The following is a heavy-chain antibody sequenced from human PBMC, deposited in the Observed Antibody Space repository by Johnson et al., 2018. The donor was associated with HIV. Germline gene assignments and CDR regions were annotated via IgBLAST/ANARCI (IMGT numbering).Heavy chain of an antibody. J-gene: IGHJ3*01. CDR2: ITSSGSSV. D-gene: IGHD4-17*01. Sequence: QVQLVESGGDLVKPGGSLRLSCKVSGFIFSNYNMAWIRQSPGKGLECLSYITSSGSSVYYTDFVKGRFTISRDNAKASVSLRMNSLRAEDSGIYYCARDATPWGGDYVGYAFGLWGQGTVVTVSS. CDR1: GFIFSNYN. V-gene: IGHV3-11*04. CDR3: ARDATPWGGDYVGYAFGL.